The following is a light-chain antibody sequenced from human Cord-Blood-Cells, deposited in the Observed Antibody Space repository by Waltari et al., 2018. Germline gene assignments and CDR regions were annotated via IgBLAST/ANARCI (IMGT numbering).Light chain of an antibody. CDR1: SSDVGSYNL. Sequence: QSALTQPASVSGSPGQSITISCTGTSSDVGSYNLASWYQQHPGKAPKLMIYEGSKRPSGVSKRFSGSKSGNTASLTISGLQAEDEADYYCCSYAGSSTLVFGGGTKLTVL. J-gene: IGLJ2*01. CDR2: EGS. CDR3: CSYAGSSTLV. V-gene: IGLV2-23*01.